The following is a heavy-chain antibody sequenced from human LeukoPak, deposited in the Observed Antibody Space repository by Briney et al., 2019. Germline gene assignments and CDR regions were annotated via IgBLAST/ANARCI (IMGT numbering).Heavy chain of an antibody. J-gene: IGHJ4*02. CDR3: ASQVGATWESSDY. CDR2: IIPIFGTA. CDR1: GGTFSSYA. Sequence: SVKVSCKASGGTFSSYAISWVRQAPGQGLEWMGGIIPIFGTANYAQKFQGRVTITADKSTSAVYMELSSLRSEDTAVYYCASQVGATWESSDYWGQGTLVTVSS. V-gene: IGHV1-69*06. D-gene: IGHD1-26*01.